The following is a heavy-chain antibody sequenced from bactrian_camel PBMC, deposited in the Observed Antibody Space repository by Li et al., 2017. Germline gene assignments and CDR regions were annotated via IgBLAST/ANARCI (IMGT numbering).Heavy chain of an antibody. CDR2: LATLADTT. J-gene: IGHJ4*01. D-gene: IGHD2*01. Sequence: HVQLVESGGGSVQAGGSLRLSCAVAGFTGSPHCMGWFRQAPGKEREGVAALATLADTTTYTDSVRGRFTISRDSAKNTLILQMDSLKPEDTGMFYCAAVIMPRPRSDQICYNLGLYNYWGQGTQVTVS. CDR1: GFTGSPHC. V-gene: IGHV3S1*01. CDR3: AAVIMPRPRSDQICYNLGLYNY.